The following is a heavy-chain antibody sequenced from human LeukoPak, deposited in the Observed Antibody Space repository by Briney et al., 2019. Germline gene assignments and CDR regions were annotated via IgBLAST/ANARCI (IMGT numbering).Heavy chain of an antibody. Sequence: PGGSLRLSCAASGFTLSSFWMSWVSQTPGKGLEWVANIKQDGRERYYVDSVKGRFTISRDNARNSLYLQMNSLRAEDTAVYYCASLPGGKTAALEFDLWGRGTLVTVSS. CDR3: ASLPGGKTAALEFDL. CDR2: IKQDGRER. J-gene: IGHJ2*01. CDR1: GFTLSSFW. D-gene: IGHD6-13*01. V-gene: IGHV3-7*01.